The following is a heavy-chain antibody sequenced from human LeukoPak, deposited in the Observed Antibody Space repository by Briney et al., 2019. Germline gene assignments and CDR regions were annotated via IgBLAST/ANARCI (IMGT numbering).Heavy chain of an antibody. V-gene: IGHV3-11*04. CDR2: IHKGYGRI. D-gene: IGHD1-26*01. CDR3: MRGAWGTLLDY. CDR1: GFNFGDYH. J-gene: IGHJ4*02. Sequence: PGGSLRLSCAASGFNFGDYHMTWIRQRPGKGLEGVSDIHKGYGRIYYAESVKGRFTISRDNAKNSLFLQMSRLGPEGTAVYYCMRGAWGTLLDYWGQGTLVTVSS.